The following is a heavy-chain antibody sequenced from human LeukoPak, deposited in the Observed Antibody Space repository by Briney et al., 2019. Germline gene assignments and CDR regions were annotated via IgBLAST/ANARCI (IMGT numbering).Heavy chain of an antibody. V-gene: IGHV3-30*01. CDR3: ARGSRWLQLGPFDY. CDR2: MSYDGGDK. Sequence: GGSLRLSCAASGFTFSTYTMHWVRQAPGRGLEWVAVMSYDGGDKYYAESVKGRFTISRDNSRTTVYLQMNSLRAEDTAVYYCARGSRWLQLGPFDYWGQGTLVTVSS. D-gene: IGHD5-24*01. CDR1: GFTFSTYT. J-gene: IGHJ4*02.